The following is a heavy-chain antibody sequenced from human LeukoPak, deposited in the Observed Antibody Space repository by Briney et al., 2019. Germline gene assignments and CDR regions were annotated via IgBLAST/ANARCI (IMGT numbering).Heavy chain of an antibody. D-gene: IGHD5-18*01. J-gene: IGHJ4*02. CDR2: IYWNDDK. Sequence: SGPTLAKPPHTLTLTCIFSGFSISSRRVGVGWICQPPGTALEWLALIYWNDDKRYNPSLKTRLTIAKDTSKNQVVLTMTNMDPVDTATYYCAHEERYSFHLFDNWGQGTLVTVSS. CDR1: GFSISSRRVG. CDR3: AHEERYSFHLFDN. V-gene: IGHV2-5*01.